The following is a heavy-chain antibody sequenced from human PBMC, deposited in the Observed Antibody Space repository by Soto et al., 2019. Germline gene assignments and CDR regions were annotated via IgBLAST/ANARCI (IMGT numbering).Heavy chain of an antibody. V-gene: IGHV1-18*01. CDR2: IIAYNGNT. CDR1: GYTFTTDD. CDR3: ASVHYYYYYMDV. Sequence: GASVKGSCKASGYTFTTDDINWVRQAPGEGLEWMGRIIAYNGNTNYAQKLQGRVTMTTDTSTSTAYMELRSLRSDDTAVYYCASVHYYYYYMDVRGKGTTVTVSS. J-gene: IGHJ6*03. D-gene: IGHD3-10*02.